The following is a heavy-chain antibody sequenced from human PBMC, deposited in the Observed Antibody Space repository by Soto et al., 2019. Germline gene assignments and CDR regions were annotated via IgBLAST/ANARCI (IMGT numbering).Heavy chain of an antibody. Sequence: GGSLRLSCAASGFTFSSYSMNWVRQAPGKGLEWVSSISSSSSYIYYADSVKGRFTISRDNAKNSPYLQMNSLRAEDTAVYYCARKMVEILEWLPNDYFDYWGQGTLVTVSS. J-gene: IGHJ4*02. D-gene: IGHD3-3*01. CDR2: ISSSSSYI. V-gene: IGHV3-21*01. CDR1: GFTFSSYS. CDR3: ARKMVEILEWLPNDYFDY.